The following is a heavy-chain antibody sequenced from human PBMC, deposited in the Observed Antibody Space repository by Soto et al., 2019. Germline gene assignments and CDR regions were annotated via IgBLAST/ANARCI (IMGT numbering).Heavy chain of an antibody. CDR2: IYYSVST. Sequence: PSETLSLTCTVSGGSISSYYWSWIRQPPGKGLKCIGYIYYSVSTNYNPSLKSRVTISVDTSKNQFSLKLSSVTAADTAVYYCARAQWGTGVMDYWVHGTLVTVYS. J-gene: IGHJ4*01. V-gene: IGHV4-59*01. CDR3: ARAQWGTGVMDY. CDR1: GGSISSYY. D-gene: IGHD3-16*01.